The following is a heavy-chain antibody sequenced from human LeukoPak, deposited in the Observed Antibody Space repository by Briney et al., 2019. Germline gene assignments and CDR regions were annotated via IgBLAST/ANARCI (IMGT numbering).Heavy chain of an antibody. D-gene: IGHD1-26*01. CDR1: GGSISSYY. V-gene: IGHV4-4*09. CDR3: ARHHHRVGAPRGYFDF. J-gene: IGHJ4*02. Sequence: SETLSLTCTVSGGSISSYYWSWIRQPPGKGLEWIGYIYTSGSTNYNPSLKSRVTISVDTSKNQFSLKLSSVTAADTAVYYCARHHHRVGAPRGYFDFWGQRTLVTVSS. CDR2: IYTSGST.